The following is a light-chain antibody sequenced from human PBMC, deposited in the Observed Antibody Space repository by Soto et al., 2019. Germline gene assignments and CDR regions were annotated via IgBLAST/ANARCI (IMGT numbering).Light chain of an antibody. V-gene: IGLV2-8*01. CDR2: EVT. J-gene: IGLJ1*01. Sequence: QSALTQPPSASGSPGQSVSISCTGTGSDVGTYNFVSWYQQHPGKAPKLLIYEVTKRPSGVPDRFSGSKSGNTASLTVSGLQAEDEAEYFCSSYTGDRHFYVFGTGT. CDR1: GSDVGTYNF. CDR3: SSYTGDRHFYV.